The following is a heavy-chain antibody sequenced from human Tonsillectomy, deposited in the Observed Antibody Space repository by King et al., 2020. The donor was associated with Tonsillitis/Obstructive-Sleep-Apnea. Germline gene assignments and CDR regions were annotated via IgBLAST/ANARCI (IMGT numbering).Heavy chain of an antibody. CDR1: GFSLSTGGVG. V-gene: IGHV2-5*02. Sequence: ITLKESGPTLVRPTQTLTLTCTFSGFSLSTGGVGVGWIRQPPGKALECLALIYWDDDKLYSPSLKSRLTITKDTSKNQVVLTMTNMDPVDTATFYCARGIYDPVVFDIGGQGTMVTVSS. D-gene: IGHD3-3*01. CDR3: ARGIYDPVVFDI. J-gene: IGHJ3*02. CDR2: IYWDDDK.